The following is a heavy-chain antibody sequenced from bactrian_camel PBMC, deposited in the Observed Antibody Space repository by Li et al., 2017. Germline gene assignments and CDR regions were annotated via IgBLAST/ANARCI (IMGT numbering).Heavy chain of an antibody. CDR3: AKDLWTAGGTWYATFGY. Sequence: QLVESGGGLVQPGGSLRLSCVASGFILSSADMSWVRQAPGKGLEWVSRINSGGGSTYYRTYYADFVKGRFAISRDNAKNTLYLQLNSLKSEDTAMYYCAKDLWTAGGTWYATFGYWGQGTQVTVS. D-gene: IGHD6*01. V-gene: IGHV3S40*01. J-gene: IGHJ6*01. CDR2: INSGGGSTYYRT. CDR1: GFILSSAD.